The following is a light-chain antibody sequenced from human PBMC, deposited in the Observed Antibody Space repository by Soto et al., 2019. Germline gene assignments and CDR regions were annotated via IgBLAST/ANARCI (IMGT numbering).Light chain of an antibody. CDR2: DAS. J-gene: IGKJ1*01. Sequence: DSQGPASPASLSPYVGARVTMSCPASQRISSWLAWYQQKPGKAPKLLIYDASSLESGVPSRFSRSGSGTEFTLTISSLQPDDFATYYCQQYNSYSGTFGQGTKVDI. V-gene: IGKV1-5*01. CDR3: QQYNSYSGT. CDR1: QRISSW.